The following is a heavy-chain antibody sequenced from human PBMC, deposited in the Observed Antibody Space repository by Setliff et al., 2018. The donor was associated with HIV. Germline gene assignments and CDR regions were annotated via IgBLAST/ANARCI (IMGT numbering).Heavy chain of an antibody. Sequence: GASVKVSCKASGYTFTSYAMHWVRQAPGQRLEWMGWINAGTGNTKYSRNFQGRVTFSRDTSASTAYMELSSLRSEDTAVYYCARTVNDYGDYYFDYWGQGTLVTVSS. CDR3: ARTVNDYGDYYFDY. J-gene: IGHJ4*02. CDR2: INAGTGNT. CDR1: GYTFTSYA. V-gene: IGHV1-3*01. D-gene: IGHD4-17*01.